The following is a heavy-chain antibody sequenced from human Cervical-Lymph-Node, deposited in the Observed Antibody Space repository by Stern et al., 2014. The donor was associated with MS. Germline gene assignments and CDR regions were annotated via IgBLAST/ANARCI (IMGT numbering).Heavy chain of an antibody. CDR2: ISPHNGDT. D-gene: IGHD6-19*01. J-gene: IGHJ4*02. CDR3: VRKGYSSGWSGYFDY. V-gene: IGHV1-18*01. Sequence: QVQLVQSGAEVEKPAASVKISCKPSGYTFASYGLSWVRQAPGQGLAWMGCISPHNGDTNYAETLKGREAMTTDTSTNTAYMELRSLRSDDTAVYYCVRKGYSSGWSGYFDYWGRGTPVTVSS. CDR1: GYTFASYG.